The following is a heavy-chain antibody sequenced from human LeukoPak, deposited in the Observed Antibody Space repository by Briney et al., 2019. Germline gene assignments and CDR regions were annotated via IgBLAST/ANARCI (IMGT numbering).Heavy chain of an antibody. CDR2: ISWNSGSI. CDR1: GFTFDDYA. V-gene: IGHV3-9*01. D-gene: IGHD3-10*01. Sequence: GRSLRLSCAASGFTFDDYAMHWVRQAPGKGLEWVSGISWNSGSIGYADSVKGRFTISRDNAKNSLYLQMNSLRAEDTAVYYCARDRGNYYGSGSYYNSHDYWGQGTLVTVSS. CDR3: ARDRGNYYGSGSYYNSHDY. J-gene: IGHJ4*02.